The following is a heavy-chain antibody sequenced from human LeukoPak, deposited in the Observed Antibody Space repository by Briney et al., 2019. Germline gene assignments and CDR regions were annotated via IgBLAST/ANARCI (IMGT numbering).Heavy chain of an antibody. V-gene: IGHV3-74*01. CDR2: INSEGSSI. CDR1: GSTFSGAW. J-gene: IGHJ4*02. Sequence: GGSLRLSCAASGSTFSGAWMHWVRQAPGEGLVWVSRINSEGSSISYADSVKGRFTISRDNAKNTLYLQMNSLRAEDTAVYYCARAVAGTYFDYWGQGTRVTVSS. D-gene: IGHD6-19*01. CDR3: ARAVAGTYFDY.